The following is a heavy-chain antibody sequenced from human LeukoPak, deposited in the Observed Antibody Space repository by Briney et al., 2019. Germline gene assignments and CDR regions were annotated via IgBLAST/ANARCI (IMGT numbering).Heavy chain of an antibody. CDR1: GLTFSTNS. CDR2: ISFSSSTI. CDR3: AREYSGSYSSAFDI. Sequence: GGSLRLSCAAAGLTFSTNSMNWVRQAPGKGLEWVSYISFSSSTIYYADSVKGRFTISRDNAKNLLYLQMNSLRAEDTAVYYCAREYSGSYSSAFDIWGQGTMVTVSS. V-gene: IGHV3-48*01. D-gene: IGHD1-26*01. J-gene: IGHJ3*02.